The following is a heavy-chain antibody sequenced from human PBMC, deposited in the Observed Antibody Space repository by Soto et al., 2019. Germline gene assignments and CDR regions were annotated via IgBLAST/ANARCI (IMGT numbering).Heavy chain of an antibody. J-gene: IGHJ4*02. Sequence: SETLSLTCAVYGGSFSGYYWSWIRQPPGKGLEWIGEINHSGSTNYNPSLKSRVTISVDTSKNQFSLKLSSVTAADTAVYYCARGGGSGWYIDYWGQGTLVTVSS. V-gene: IGHV4-34*01. CDR3: ARGGGSGWYIDY. CDR1: GGSFSGYY. CDR2: INHSGST. D-gene: IGHD6-19*01.